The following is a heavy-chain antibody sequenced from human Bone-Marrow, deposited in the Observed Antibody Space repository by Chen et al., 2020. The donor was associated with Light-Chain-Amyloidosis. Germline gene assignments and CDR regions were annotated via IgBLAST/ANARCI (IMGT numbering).Heavy chain of an antibody. CDR3: AKDIRNLDAFDI. CDR1: GFTFSSYG. J-gene: IGHJ3*02. Sequence: QVQLAESGGGVVQPGRSLRLSCAASGFTFSSYGMHWVRQAPGKGLEWVEVISYDGSNKYYADSVKGRFTTSRDNSKNTLYLQMNRLRAEDTAVYYCAKDIRNLDAFDIWGQGTMVTVSS. V-gene: IGHV3-30*18. CDR2: ISYDGSNK.